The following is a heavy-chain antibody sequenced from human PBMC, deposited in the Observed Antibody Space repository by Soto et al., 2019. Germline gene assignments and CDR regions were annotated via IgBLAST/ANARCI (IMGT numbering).Heavy chain of an antibody. J-gene: IGHJ2*01. CDR1: GGSFSGYY. CDR3: AAHLKTTVTAYWYFDL. Sequence: QVHLQQWGAGLLKPSETLSLTCAVYGGSFSGYYWSWIRQPPGKGLEWIGEINHSGRTNFNPSLKSRVSISVDTSKKQFSLKLNSVTAADTAGYYCAAHLKTTVTAYWYFDLWGRGTLVTVSS. CDR2: INHSGRT. D-gene: IGHD4-17*01. V-gene: IGHV4-34*01.